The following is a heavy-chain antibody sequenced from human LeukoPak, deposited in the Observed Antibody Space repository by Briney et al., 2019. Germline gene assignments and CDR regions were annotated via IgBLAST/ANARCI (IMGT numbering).Heavy chain of an antibody. J-gene: IGHJ5*01. V-gene: IGHV6-1*01. CDR3: ARVPWQHLLVWFDS. CDR1: RDSVSNKTAA. D-gene: IGHD6-13*01. CDR2: TYYRSKRYD. Sequence: SQSLSLTCAISRDSVSNKTAAWNWIRQSPSRGLEWLGRTYYRSKRYDDYPVSVKSRITINPDTSKNQFSLQLNSVTPEDTAVYYCARVPWQHLLVWFDSWGQGTLVTVSS.